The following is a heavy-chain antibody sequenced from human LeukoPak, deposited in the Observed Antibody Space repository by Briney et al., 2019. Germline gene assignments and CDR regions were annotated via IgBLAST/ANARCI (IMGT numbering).Heavy chain of an antibody. D-gene: IGHD2-21*02. Sequence: GASVKVSCKASGYTFTSYAMHWVRQAPGQRLEWMGWINAGNGNTKYSQKFQGRVTITRDTSASTAYMELSSLRSEDTAVYYCARDYTGPFVVVTANNWFDPWGQGTLVTVSS. CDR2: INAGNGNT. V-gene: IGHV1-3*01. CDR3: ARDYTGPFVVVTANNWFDP. J-gene: IGHJ5*02. CDR1: GYTFTSYA.